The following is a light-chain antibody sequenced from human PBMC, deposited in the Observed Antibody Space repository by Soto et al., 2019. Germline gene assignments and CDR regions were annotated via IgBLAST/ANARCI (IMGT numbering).Light chain of an antibody. CDR1: QSVSSY. CDR3: QQRSNWPPT. Sequence: EIVLTQSPATLSLSPGERATLSCRASQSVSSYLAWYQQKPGQAPRLLIYDASNRATGIPARFSGSGCGTDFTLTISSLEPEDFAVYYCQQRSNWPPTFGQGTRREIK. J-gene: IGKJ5*01. V-gene: IGKV3-11*01. CDR2: DAS.